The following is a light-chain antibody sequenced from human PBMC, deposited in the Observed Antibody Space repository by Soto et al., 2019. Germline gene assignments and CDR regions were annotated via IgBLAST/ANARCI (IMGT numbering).Light chain of an antibody. CDR3: LQYGGLPLT. J-gene: IGKJ4*01. Sequence: EIVLTQSPSTLSLSPGERATLSCRASQSVHNNYLAWYQQKLGQAPRLVISIASNRATGISDRFSGSGSGTDFILTISRLEPEDSAVYYCLQYGGLPLTFGGGTKVEI. CDR2: IAS. V-gene: IGKV3-20*01. CDR1: QSVHNNY.